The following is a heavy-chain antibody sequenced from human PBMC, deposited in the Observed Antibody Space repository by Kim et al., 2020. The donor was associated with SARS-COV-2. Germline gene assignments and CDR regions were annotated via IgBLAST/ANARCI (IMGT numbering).Heavy chain of an antibody. CDR3: AREKSSLYDILTGYPPPFDY. J-gene: IGHJ4*02. D-gene: IGHD3-9*01. V-gene: IGHV3-30*01. Sequence: RFTISRDNSKNTLYLQMNSLRAEDTAVYYCAREKSSLYDILTGYPPPFDYWGQGTLVTVSS.